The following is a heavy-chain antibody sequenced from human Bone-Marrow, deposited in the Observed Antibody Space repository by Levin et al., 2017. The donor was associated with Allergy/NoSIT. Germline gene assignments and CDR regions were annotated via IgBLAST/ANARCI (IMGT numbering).Heavy chain of an antibody. V-gene: IGHV3-7*01. CDR2: IKQDGDEK. D-gene: IGHD4-23*01. CDR3: ARDPGGYDY. CDR1: GFTLGNYW. J-gene: IGHJ4*02. Sequence: HGESLKISCAASGFTLGNYWMSWVRQAPGKGLEWVASIKQDGDEKYYVDSVKGRFTISRDNAKNSLYLQMNNLRAEDTAVYYCARDPGGYDYWGQGTLVTASS.